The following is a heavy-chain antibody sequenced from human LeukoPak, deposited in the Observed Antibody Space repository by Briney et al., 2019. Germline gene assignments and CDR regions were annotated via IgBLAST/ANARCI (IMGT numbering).Heavy chain of an antibody. CDR1: GYTFTGYY. V-gene: IGHV1-2*02. CDR2: INPNSGGT. CDR3: ARDREPYDFWSGYWNWFDP. J-gene: IGHJ5*02. Sequence: ASVKVSCKASGYTFTGYYMHWVRQAPGQGLEWMGWINPNSGGTNYAQKFQGRVTMTRDTSISTAYMELSRLRPDDTAVYYCARDREPYDFWSGYWNWFDPWGQGTLVTVSS. D-gene: IGHD3-3*01.